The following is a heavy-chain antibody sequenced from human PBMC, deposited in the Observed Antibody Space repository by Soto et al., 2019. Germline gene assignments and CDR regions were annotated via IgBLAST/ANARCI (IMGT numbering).Heavy chain of an antibody. CDR1: GFTFSSYA. CDR2: ISGSVGST. V-gene: IGHV3-23*01. Sequence: GGSLRLSCAASGFTFSSYAMSWVRQAPGKGLEWVSAISGSVGSTYYADSVKGRFTISRDNSKKTLYLQMNSLRAEHTAVYYCAKDEPDYGDDVLSYYYYYGMDVWGQGTTVTVSS. CDR3: AKDEPDYGDDVLSYYYYYGMDV. J-gene: IGHJ6*02. D-gene: IGHD4-17*01.